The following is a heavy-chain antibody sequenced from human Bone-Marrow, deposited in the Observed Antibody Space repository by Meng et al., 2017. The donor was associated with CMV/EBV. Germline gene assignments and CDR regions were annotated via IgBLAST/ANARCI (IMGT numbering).Heavy chain of an antibody. J-gene: IGHJ4*02. D-gene: IGHD2-2*02. Sequence: GGSLRLSCAASGFTFSSYIIHWVRQAPGKGLEWLAFIRYDGSNEYYADSVKGRFTISRDNSKNSLYLQMNSLRAEDTAVYYCAIVAGYTASGWGQGTLVTVSS. CDR2: IRYDGSNE. CDR3: AIVAGYTASG. CDR1: GFTFSSYI. V-gene: IGHV3-30*02.